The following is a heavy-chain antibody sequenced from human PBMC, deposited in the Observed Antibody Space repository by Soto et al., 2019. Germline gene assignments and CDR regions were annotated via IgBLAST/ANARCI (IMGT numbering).Heavy chain of an antibody. D-gene: IGHD1-7*01. CDR2: ISSANSAI. CDR3: ARVGWELTFDY. Sequence: GSLRLSCATSGFTFIGYTLSWVRQAPGKGLELVSYISSANSAIYYADSVKGRSEISRDNAKTSMFLQLHSLRAEDTAIYYCARVGWELTFDYWGQGAQVTVSS. CDR1: GFTFIGYT. V-gene: IGHV3-48*01. J-gene: IGHJ4*02.